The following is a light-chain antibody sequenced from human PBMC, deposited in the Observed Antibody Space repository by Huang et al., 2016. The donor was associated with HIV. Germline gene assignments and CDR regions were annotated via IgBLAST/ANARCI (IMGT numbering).Light chain of an antibody. V-gene: IGKV3-15*01. CDR3: QQCNNWPLS. Sequence: EVVMTQSPATLSVSPGERATLSCRASQSVSSTLAWYQQKPGQAPRLLIYDASTRATGIPARFSGSGSRTEFNLTISSLQSEDFAVYYCQQCNNWPLSFGGGTRVEIK. J-gene: IGKJ4*01. CDR1: QSVSST. CDR2: DAS.